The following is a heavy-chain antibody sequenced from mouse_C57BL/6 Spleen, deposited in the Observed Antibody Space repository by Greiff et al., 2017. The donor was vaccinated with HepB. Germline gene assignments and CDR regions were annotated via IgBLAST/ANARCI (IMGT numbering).Heavy chain of an antibody. CDR3: ARDSLYGSSYYFDY. V-gene: IGHV1-52*01. CDR2: IDPSDSET. D-gene: IGHD1-1*01. Sequence: QVQLQQPGAELVRPGSSVKLSCKASGYTFTSYWMHWVKQRPIQGLEWIGNIDPSDSETHYNQKFKDKATLTVDKSSSTAYIQLSSLTSEDSAVYYCARDSLYGSSYYFDYWGQGTTLTVSS. CDR1: GYTFTSYW. J-gene: IGHJ2*01.